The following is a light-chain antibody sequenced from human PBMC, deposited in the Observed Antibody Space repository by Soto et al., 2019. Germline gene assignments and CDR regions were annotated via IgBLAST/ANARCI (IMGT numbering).Light chain of an antibody. CDR2: GAS. V-gene: IGKV3-20*01. J-gene: IGKJ3*01. CDR1: QTVSSTH. Sequence: EIVLTQSPGTLSLSPGDRATLSCWASQTVSSTHLAWYQQKPGQAPRLPIHGASNRATGIPDRFSGSGSGTDFTLTISRLEPEDFAVYYCQKFGSSPRFTFGPGTKVESK. CDR3: QKFGSSPRFT.